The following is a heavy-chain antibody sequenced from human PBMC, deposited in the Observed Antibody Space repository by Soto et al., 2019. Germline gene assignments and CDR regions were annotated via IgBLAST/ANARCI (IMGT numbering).Heavy chain of an antibody. D-gene: IGHD3-3*01. CDR2: ISGGGGST. V-gene: IGHV3-23*01. CDR3: AKDMQTYYDFWSGSQNYGMDV. J-gene: IGHJ6*02. CDR1: GFTFSSYA. Sequence: EVQLLESGGGLVQPGGSLRLSCAASGFTFSSYAMSWVRQAPGKGLEWVSAISGGGGSTYYADSVKGRFTISRDNSKNTLYLQMNSLRAEDTAVYYCAKDMQTYYDFWSGSQNYGMDVWGQGTTVTVSS.